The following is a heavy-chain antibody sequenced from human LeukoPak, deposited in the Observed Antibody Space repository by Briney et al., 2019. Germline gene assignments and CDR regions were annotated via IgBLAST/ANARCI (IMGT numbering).Heavy chain of an antibody. CDR1: GFTVSSNY. J-gene: IGHJ4*02. D-gene: IGHD2-2*01. CDR2: IYSGGST. Sequence: GGSLRLSCAASGFTVSSNYMSWVRQAPGKGLEWVSVIYSGGSTYYADSVKGRFTISRDNSKNTLYLQMNSLRAEDTAVYYCARDCPYGSSTSCYQEFDYWGQGTLVTVSS. V-gene: IGHV3-66*01. CDR3: ARDCPYGSSTSCYQEFDY.